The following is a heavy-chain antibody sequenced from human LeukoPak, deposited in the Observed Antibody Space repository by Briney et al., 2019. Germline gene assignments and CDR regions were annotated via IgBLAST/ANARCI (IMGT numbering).Heavy chain of an antibody. V-gene: IGHV3-21*01. CDR2: ISSISSYI. D-gene: IGHD5-12*01. Sequence: PGGSLRLSCAASGFTFSSYSMNWVRQAPGKGLEWVSSISSISSYIYYADSVKGRFTISRDNAKNSLYLQMNSLRAEDTAVYYCARGLSIYSGYDLGDAFDIWGQGTMVTVSS. J-gene: IGHJ3*02. CDR1: GFTFSSYS. CDR3: ARGLSIYSGYDLGDAFDI.